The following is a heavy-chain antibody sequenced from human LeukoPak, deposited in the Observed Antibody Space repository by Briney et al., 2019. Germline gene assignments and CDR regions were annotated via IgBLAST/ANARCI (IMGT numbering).Heavy chain of an antibody. V-gene: IGHV4-34*01. CDR3: ARSSGSYGVAWFDP. J-gene: IGHJ5*02. D-gene: IGHD1-26*01. CDR2: INHSGST. CDR1: GGSFSGYY. Sequence: PSETLSLTCAVYGGSFSGYYWSWIRQPPGKGLEWIGEINHSGSTNYNPSLKSRVTISVDTSKNQFSLKLNSVTAADTAVYYCARSSGSYGVAWFDPWGQGTLVTVSS.